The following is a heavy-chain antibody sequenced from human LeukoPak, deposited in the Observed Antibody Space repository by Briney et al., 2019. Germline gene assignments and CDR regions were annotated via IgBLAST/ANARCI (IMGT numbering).Heavy chain of an antibody. J-gene: IGHJ6*02. D-gene: IGHD6-19*01. CDR1: GFTFSSYS. Sequence: GGSLRLSCAASGFTFSSYSMNWVRQAPGKGLEWVSGISGSGGSTYYADSVKGRLTISRDNSKNTLYLQMNSLRAEDTAVYYCAKWVAGTVYYYGMDVWGQGTTVTVSS. CDR2: ISGSGGST. V-gene: IGHV3-23*01. CDR3: AKWVAGTVYYYGMDV.